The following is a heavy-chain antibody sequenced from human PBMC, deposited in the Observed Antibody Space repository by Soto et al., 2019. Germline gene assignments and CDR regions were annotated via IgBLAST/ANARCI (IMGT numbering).Heavy chain of an antibody. Sequence: EVQLVESGGGLVKPGGSLRLSCAASGFTFSSYSMNWVRQAPGKGLEWVSSISSSSSYIYYADSVKGRFTISRDNAKNSLYLQMNSLRAEDTAVYYCAREVTTAGRAFDIWGQGTMVTVSS. CDR2: ISSSSSYI. CDR3: AREVTTAGRAFDI. V-gene: IGHV3-21*01. CDR1: GFTFSSYS. D-gene: IGHD2-21*02. J-gene: IGHJ3*02.